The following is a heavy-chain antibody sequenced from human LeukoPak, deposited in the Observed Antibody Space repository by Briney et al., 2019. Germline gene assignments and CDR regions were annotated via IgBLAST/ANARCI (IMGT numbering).Heavy chain of an antibody. J-gene: IGHJ3*02. CDR3: ARRAASLRYFDWLTTVNDAFDI. CDR2: IYSGGST. D-gene: IGHD3-9*01. Sequence: GGSLRLSCAASGFTLSSYAMSWVRQAPGKGLECVSVIYSGGSTYYADYVKGRFTISRDNSKNMLYLQMNSLRAEDTAVYYCARRAASLRYFDWLTTVNDAFDIWGQGTMVTVSS. V-gene: IGHV3-53*01. CDR1: GFTLSSYA.